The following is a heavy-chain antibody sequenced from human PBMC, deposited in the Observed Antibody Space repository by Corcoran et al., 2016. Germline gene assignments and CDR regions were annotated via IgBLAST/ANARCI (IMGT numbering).Heavy chain of an antibody. CDR3: ARGTVPVYYFDD. CDR1: GGTFSSYA. D-gene: IGHD1-1*01. CDR2: IIPIFGTA. V-gene: IGHV1-69*01. Sequence: QVQLVQSGAEVKKPGSSVKVSCKASGGTFSSYAISWVRQAPGQGLEWMGGIIPIFGTANYAKKFQGRVTITADESTSTAYMELSSLRSEDTSVYCCARGTVPVYYFDDWGQGTLVTVSS. J-gene: IGHJ4*02.